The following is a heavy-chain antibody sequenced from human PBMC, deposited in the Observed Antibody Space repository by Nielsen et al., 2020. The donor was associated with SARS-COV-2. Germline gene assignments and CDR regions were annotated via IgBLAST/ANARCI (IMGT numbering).Heavy chain of an antibody. CDR1: GGSISSYY. V-gene: IGHV4-59*12. CDR3: ARGIRPRHVFDI. J-gene: IGHJ3*02. Sequence: SETLSLTCTVSGGSISSYYWSWIRQPPGKGLEWIGYIYYSGSTNYNPSLKSRVTISVDKSKNQFSLELTSLTAADTAVYYCARGIRPRHVFDIWGQGTMVTVSS. D-gene: IGHD1-14*01. CDR2: IYYSGST.